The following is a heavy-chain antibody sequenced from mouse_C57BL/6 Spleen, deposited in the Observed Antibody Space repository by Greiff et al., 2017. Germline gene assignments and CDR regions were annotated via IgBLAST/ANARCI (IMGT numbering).Heavy chain of an antibody. CDR3: AKGGGSYAMDY. CDR1: GYTFTSYW. V-gene: IGHV1-53*01. CDR2: INPSNGGT. Sequence: QVQLKQPGTELVKPGASVKLSCTASGYTFTSYWMHWVKQRPGQGLEWIGNINPSNGGTNYNEKFKSKATLTVDKSSSTAYMQLSSLTSEDSAVYYCAKGGGSYAMDYWGQGTSVTVSS. J-gene: IGHJ4*01.